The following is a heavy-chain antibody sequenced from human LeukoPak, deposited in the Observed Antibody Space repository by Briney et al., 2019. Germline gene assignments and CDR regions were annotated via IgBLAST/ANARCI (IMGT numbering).Heavy chain of an antibody. CDR2: INPNSGGT. CDR3: AKWISDLTGFDY. D-gene: IGHD3-9*01. Sequence: GASVKVSCKASGYTFTGYYMHWVRQAPGRGLEWMGWINPNSGGTNYAQKFQGRVTMTRDTSISTAYMELSRLRSDDTAVYYCAKWISDLTGFDYWGQGTLVTVSS. J-gene: IGHJ4*02. CDR1: GYTFTGYY. V-gene: IGHV1-2*02.